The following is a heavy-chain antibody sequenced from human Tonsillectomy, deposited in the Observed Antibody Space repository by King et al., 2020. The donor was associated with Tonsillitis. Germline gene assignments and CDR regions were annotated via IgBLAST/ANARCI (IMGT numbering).Heavy chain of an antibody. CDR3: AREGLVWGSYRYTPSGAFDI. D-gene: IGHD3-16*02. Sequence: VQLVESGGGVVRPGGALRLSCAASGFTFDDYGMSWVRQAPGKGLEWVSGINWTGGSTGYVDSVKGRFTISRDNAKNSLYLQMNSLRAEETAFYYCAREGLVWGSYRYTPSGAFDIWGQGTMVTVSS. CDR1: GFTFDDYG. CDR2: INWTGGST. J-gene: IGHJ3*02. V-gene: IGHV3-20*04.